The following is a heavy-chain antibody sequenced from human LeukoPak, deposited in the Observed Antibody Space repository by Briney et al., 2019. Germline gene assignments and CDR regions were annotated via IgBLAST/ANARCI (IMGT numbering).Heavy chain of an antibody. Sequence: GGSLRLSCAASGFTFSSYTMNWVRQAPGKGLEWVSYIGSSSSTIYYADSVKGRFTISRDNAKNSLYLQMNSLRAEDTAVYYCARVRYRLAETYIDYWGQGTLVTVSS. D-gene: IGHD3-16*01. J-gene: IGHJ4*02. CDR2: IGSSSSTI. V-gene: IGHV3-48*01. CDR3: ARVRYRLAETYIDY. CDR1: GFTFSSYT.